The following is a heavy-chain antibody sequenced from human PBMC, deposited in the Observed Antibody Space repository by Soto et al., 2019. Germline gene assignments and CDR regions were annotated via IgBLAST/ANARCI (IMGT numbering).Heavy chain of an antibody. V-gene: IGHV3-33*01. CDR3: ARDLAGYGSVDRSYFDY. J-gene: IGHJ4*02. CDR1: GFTFSSYG. Sequence: QVQLVESGGGVVQPGRSLRLSCAASGFTFSSYGMHWVRQAPGKGLEWVAVIWYDGSNKYYADSVKGRFTISRDNSKNTLYLQMNSLRAEDTAVYYCARDLAGYGSVDRSYFDYWGQGTLVTVSS. CDR2: IWYDGSNK. D-gene: IGHD5-12*01.